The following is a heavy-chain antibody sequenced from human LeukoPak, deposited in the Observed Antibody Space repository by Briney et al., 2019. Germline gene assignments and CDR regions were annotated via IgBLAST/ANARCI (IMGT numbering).Heavy chain of an antibody. CDR1: GGTFSSYA. Sequence: ASVKVSCKASGGTFSSYAIRWVRQAPGQGREWMGWIIPILGIANYAQKFQGRVTITADKSTSTAYMELSSLRSEDTAVYYCAREIVATAATPYYYYGMDVWGQGTTVTVSS. CDR2: IIPILGIA. CDR3: AREIVATAATPYYYYGMDV. D-gene: IGHD5-12*01. J-gene: IGHJ6*02. V-gene: IGHV1-69*10.